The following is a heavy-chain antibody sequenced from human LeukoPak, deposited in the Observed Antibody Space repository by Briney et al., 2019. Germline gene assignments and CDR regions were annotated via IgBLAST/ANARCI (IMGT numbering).Heavy chain of an antibody. CDR1: GYSFTSYW. D-gene: IGHD2-2*01. J-gene: IGHJ5*02. CDR2: IYPADSDT. Sequence: GESLKISCKGSGYSFTSYWIGWVRQMPGKGLEWMGIIYPADSDTRYSPSFQGQVTISADKSISTAYLQWSSLKASDTAMYYCARLGVEGHYAVNWFDPWGQGTLVTVSS. CDR3: ARLGVEGHYAVNWFDP. V-gene: IGHV5-51*01.